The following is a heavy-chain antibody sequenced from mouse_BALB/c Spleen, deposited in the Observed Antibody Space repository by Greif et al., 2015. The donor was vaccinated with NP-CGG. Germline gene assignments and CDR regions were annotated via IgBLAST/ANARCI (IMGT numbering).Heavy chain of an antibody. CDR2: INPSTGYT. CDR1: GYTFTSYW. D-gene: IGHD1-1*01. J-gene: IGHJ3*01. CDR3: ARDYGSSFFAY. Sequence: VHLVEPGAELAKPGASVKMSCKASGYTFTSYWMHWVKQRPGQGLEWIGYINPSTGYTEYNQKFKDKATLTADKSSSTAYMQLSSLTSEDSAVYYCARDYGSSFFAYWGQGTLVTVSA. V-gene: IGHV1-7*01.